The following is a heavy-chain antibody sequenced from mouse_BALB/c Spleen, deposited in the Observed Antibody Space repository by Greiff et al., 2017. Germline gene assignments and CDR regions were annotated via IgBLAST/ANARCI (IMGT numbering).Heavy chain of an antibody. CDR1: GYTFTSYW. V-gene: IGHV1-7*01. J-gene: IGHJ3*01. CDR3: ATYYSNLWFAY. CDR2: INPSTGYT. D-gene: IGHD2-5*01. Sequence: VQLQQSGAELAKPGASVKMSCKASGYTFTSYWMHWVKQRPGQGLEWIGYINPSTGYTEYNQKFKDKATLTADKSSSTAYMQLSSLTSEDSAVYYCATYYSNLWFAYWSQGTLVTVSA.